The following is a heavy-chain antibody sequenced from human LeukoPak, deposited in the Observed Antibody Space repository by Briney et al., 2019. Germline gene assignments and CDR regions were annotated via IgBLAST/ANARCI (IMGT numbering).Heavy chain of an antibody. V-gene: IGHV4-59*01. J-gene: IGHJ4*02. CDR3: ARGVVAATGYDY. CDR1: GGSFSGYY. Sequence: SETLSLTCAVYGGSFSGYYWSWIRQPPEKGLEWIGYVYYSGNTNYNPSLKSRVTISVDTLKNQFSLKMSSVTAADTATYYCARGVVAATGYDYWGQGTLVTVSS. CDR2: VYYSGNT. D-gene: IGHD2-15*01.